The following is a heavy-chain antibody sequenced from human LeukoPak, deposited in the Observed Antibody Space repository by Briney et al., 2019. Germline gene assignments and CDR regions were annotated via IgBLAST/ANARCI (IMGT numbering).Heavy chain of an antibody. CDR1: GYRFSSHW. D-gene: IGHD2/OR15-2a*01. Sequence: GESLKISCKGSGYRFSSHWIAWVRQMPGRGLEWMGVIYPGDSDITYSPSFKGQVTISADKSISTAYLQWGSLKSSDTAMYYCARGKTSRYFPDYWGPGTLVTVSS. CDR3: ARGKTSRYFPDY. CDR2: IYPGDSDI. V-gene: IGHV5-51*01. J-gene: IGHJ4*02.